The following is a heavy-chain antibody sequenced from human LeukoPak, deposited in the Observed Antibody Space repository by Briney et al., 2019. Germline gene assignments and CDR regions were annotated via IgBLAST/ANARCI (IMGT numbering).Heavy chain of an antibody. V-gene: IGHV4-39*07. CDR1: GVSISSYY. CDR3: ARGLGYYDSSGYYRNYYYYYYMDV. J-gene: IGHJ6*03. D-gene: IGHD3-22*01. Sequence: SETLSLTCTVSGVSISSYYWGWIRQPPGKGLEWIGSIYYSGSTYYNPSLKSRVTISVDTSKNQFSLKLSSVTAADTAVYYCARGLGYYDSSGYYRNYYYYYYMDVWGKGTTVTVSS. CDR2: IYYSGST.